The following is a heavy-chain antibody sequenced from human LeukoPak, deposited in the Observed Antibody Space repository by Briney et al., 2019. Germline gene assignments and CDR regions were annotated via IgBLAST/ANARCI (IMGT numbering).Heavy chain of an antibody. V-gene: IGHV4-59*08. CDR2: IYHSGSP. D-gene: IGHD1-26*01. CDR3: ARHSLEWELLGNDAFDI. CDR1: SRPISSYH. J-gene: IGHJ3*02. Sequence: SDTLPLTYTVSSRPISSYHWIWLRQPPGKGLEWFGHIYHSGSPNYHPSLKTRVTISLDTSKKPFPLKLRSVTAADTAMYYCARHSLEWELLGNDAFDIWGEGTMVTVSS.